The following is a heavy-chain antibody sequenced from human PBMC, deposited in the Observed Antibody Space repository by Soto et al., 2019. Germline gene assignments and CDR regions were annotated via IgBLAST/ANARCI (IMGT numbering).Heavy chain of an antibody. V-gene: IGHV3-23*01. CDR1: GVTFSSYA. J-gene: IGHJ4*02. CDR2: ISASIDNT. Sequence: GGSLRLSCAASGVTFSSYAMSWVRQAPGKGLEWVSAISASIDNTYYPNYADSVKGRFTISRDNSKNTLYLQMNSLRAEDTALYYCANYFGSGSYANYWGQGTLVTVSS. CDR3: ANYFGSGSYANY. D-gene: IGHD3-10*01.